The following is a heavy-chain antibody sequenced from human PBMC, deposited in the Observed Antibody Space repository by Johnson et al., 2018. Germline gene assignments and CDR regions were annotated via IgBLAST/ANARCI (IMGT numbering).Heavy chain of an antibody. CDR2: ISGNSGTI. J-gene: IGHJ3*02. CDR1: GFTFDDYA. Sequence: QLVQSGGGLVQPGGSLRLSCGASGFTFDDYAMHWVRPAPGKGLEWVSGISGNSGTIGYEDSVQGRFTISRDNAKNPLYLQMNRLGAEDKALYYWAKGTRGGLISVFGVVMGAFDIGGQGTMVTVSA. V-gene: IGHV3-9*01. D-gene: IGHD3-3*01. CDR3: AKGTRGGLISVFGVVMGAFDI.